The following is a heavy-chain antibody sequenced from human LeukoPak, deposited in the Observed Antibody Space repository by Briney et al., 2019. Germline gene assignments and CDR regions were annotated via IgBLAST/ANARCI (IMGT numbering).Heavy chain of an antibody. CDR2: IYYSGST. D-gene: IGHD3-10*01. CDR1: GGSISSYY. J-gene: IGHJ3*02. Sequence: SETLSLTCTVSGGSISSYYWSWIRQPPGKGLEWIGYIYYSGSTNYNPPLKSRVTISVDTSKNQFSLKLSSVTAADTAVYYCARLTMDAFDIWGQGTMVTVSS. V-gene: IGHV4-59*08. CDR3: ARLTMDAFDI.